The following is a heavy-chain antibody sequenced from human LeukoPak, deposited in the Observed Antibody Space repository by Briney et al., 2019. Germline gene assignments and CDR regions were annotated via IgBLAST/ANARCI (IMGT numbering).Heavy chain of an antibody. CDR1: GYTFTGYY. J-gene: IGHJ5*02. CDR2: INPNSGGT. V-gene: IGHV1-2*02. CDR3: ARGGALEWELLGWFDP. D-gene: IGHD1-26*01. Sequence: GASVKVSCKASGYTFTGYYLHWVRQAPGQGREWMGWINPNSGGTNYAQKFQGRVTMTRDTSISTAYMELSRLRSDDTAVYYCARGGALEWELLGWFDPWGQGTLVTVSS.